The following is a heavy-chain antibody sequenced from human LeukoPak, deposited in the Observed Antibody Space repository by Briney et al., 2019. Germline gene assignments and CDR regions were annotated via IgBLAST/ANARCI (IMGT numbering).Heavy chain of an antibody. CDR1: GGTFSSYA. J-gene: IGHJ4*02. CDR3: AVRYCSSTSCSTGSFDY. D-gene: IGHD2-2*02. Sequence: SVKVSCKASGGTFSSYAISWVRQAPGQGLEWMGGIIPIFGTANYAQKFQGRVTITTDESTSTAYMELSSLRSEDTAVYYCAVRYCSSTSCSTGSFDYWGQGTLVTVSS. V-gene: IGHV1-69*05. CDR2: IIPIFGTA.